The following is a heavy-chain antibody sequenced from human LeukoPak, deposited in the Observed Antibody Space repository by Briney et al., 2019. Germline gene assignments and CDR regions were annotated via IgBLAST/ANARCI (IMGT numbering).Heavy chain of an antibody. CDR1: GFTFSSYA. CDR2: ISSNGGGP. V-gene: IGHV3-64D*06. Sequence: PGGSLRLSCSASGFTFSSYAMHWVRQAPGKGLEYVSAISSNGGGPYYADSVKGRFTISRDNSKNTLYLQMSSPRAEDTAVYYCVRQLAVPGPGYFDLWGRGTLVTVSS. D-gene: IGHD6-19*01. J-gene: IGHJ2*01. CDR3: VRQLAVPGPGYFDL.